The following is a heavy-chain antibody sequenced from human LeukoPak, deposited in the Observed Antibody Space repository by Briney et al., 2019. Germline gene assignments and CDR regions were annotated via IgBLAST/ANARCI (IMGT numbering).Heavy chain of an antibody. V-gene: IGHV1-69*04. Sequence: SVKVSCKASGGTFSSYAISWVRQAPGQGLEWMGRIIPILGIANYAQKFQGRVTITRDTSASTAYMELSSLRSEDTAVYYCASRLQGAYYFDYWGQGTLVTVSS. CDR1: GGTFSSYA. CDR3: ASRLQGAYYFDY. CDR2: IIPILGIA. D-gene: IGHD1-26*01. J-gene: IGHJ4*02.